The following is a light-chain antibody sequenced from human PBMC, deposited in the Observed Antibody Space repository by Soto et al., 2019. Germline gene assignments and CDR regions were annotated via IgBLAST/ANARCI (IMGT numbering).Light chain of an antibody. CDR3: QQLSTWPPD. V-gene: IGKV3-11*01. CDR1: QTVSAY. CDR2: DTS. Sequence: EIVLTQSPDTLSLSPGERATISCRASQTVSAYLAWYQQKPGLAPRLLMYDTSNRATGIPARFSGSEYGTHLTLTISSLEPEDFAVYYCQQLSTWPPDFGQGTKLEMK. J-gene: IGKJ2*01.